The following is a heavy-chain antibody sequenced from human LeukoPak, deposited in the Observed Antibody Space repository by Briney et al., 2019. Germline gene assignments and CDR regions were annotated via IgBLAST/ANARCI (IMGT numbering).Heavy chain of an antibody. J-gene: IGHJ3*02. Sequence: SVKVSCKASGGTFSSYAISWVRQAPGQGLEWMGGIIPIFGTANYAQKFQGRVTITADKSTSTAYMELSSLRSEDTAVYYCARSPRITMVRGVMTGAFDIWGQGTMVTVSS. CDR1: GGTFSSYA. V-gene: IGHV1-69*06. D-gene: IGHD3-10*01. CDR2: IIPIFGTA. CDR3: ARSPRITMVRGVMTGAFDI.